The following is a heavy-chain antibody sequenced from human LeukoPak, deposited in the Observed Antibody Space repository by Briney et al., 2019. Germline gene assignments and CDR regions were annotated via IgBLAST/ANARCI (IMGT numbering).Heavy chain of an antibody. CDR3: ARGAKERWLQFIPFDY. V-gene: IGHV4-31*03. D-gene: IGHD5-24*01. Sequence: SETLSLTCTVSGGSISSGGYYWSWIRQHPGKGLEWIGYIYYSGSTYYNPSLKSRVTISVDTSKNQFSLKLSSVTAADTAVYYCARGAKERWLQFIPFDYWGRGTLVTVSS. J-gene: IGHJ4*02. CDR1: GGSISSGGYY. CDR2: IYYSGST.